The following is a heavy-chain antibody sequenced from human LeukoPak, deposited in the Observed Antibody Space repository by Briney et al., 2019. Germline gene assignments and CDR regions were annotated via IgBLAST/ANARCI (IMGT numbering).Heavy chain of an antibody. Sequence: SETLSLTCTVSGGSISSSSYYWGWIRQPPGKGLEWIGSIYYSGSTYYNPSLKSRVTISVDTSKNQFSLKLDSVTAADTAVYYCVRGTPDAFDIWGQGTMVTVSS. V-gene: IGHV4-39*07. CDR1: GGSISSSSYY. J-gene: IGHJ3*02. CDR3: VRGTPDAFDI. CDR2: IYYSGST. D-gene: IGHD1/OR15-1a*01.